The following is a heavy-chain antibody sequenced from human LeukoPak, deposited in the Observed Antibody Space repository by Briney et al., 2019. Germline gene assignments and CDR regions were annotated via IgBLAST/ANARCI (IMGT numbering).Heavy chain of an antibody. CDR1: GGSFSGYY. CDR3: ARGGRIVVVVAARRYNWFDP. V-gene: IGHV4-34*01. Sequence: PSETLSLTCAVYGGSFSGYYWSWIRQPPGKGLEWIGEINHSGSTNYNPSLKSRVTISVDTSKNQFSLKLSSVTAADTAVYYCARGGRIVVVVAARRYNWFDPWGQGTLVTVSP. J-gene: IGHJ5*02. CDR2: INHSGST. D-gene: IGHD2-15*01.